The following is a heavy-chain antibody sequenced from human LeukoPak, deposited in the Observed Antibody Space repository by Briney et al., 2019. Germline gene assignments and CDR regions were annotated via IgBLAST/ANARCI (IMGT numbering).Heavy chain of an antibody. Sequence: LGGSLRLSCVASGFTFNDSGMSWVRQAPGKGLEWISGINWNGRSRGYADSVKGRFTISRDNAKNSLYLEMNSLRAEDTALYFCARPLGITGTTPFDFWGQGTRVTVSS. CDR2: INWNGRSR. CDR3: ARPLGITGTTPFDF. J-gene: IGHJ4*02. CDR1: GFTFNDSG. V-gene: IGHV3-20*04. D-gene: IGHD1-7*01.